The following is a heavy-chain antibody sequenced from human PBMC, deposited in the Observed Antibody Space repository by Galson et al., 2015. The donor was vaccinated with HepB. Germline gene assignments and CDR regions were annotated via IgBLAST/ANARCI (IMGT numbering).Heavy chain of an antibody. V-gene: IGHV3-11*01. CDR1: GFTFSDYY. CDR2: ISSSSSTI. J-gene: IGHJ4*02. Sequence: SLRLSCAASGFTFSDYYMSWIRQAPGKGLEWVSYISSSSSTIYYADSVKGRFTISRDNAKNSLYLQMNSLRAEDMAVYYCARPPLYSNPGDWGQGTLVTVSS. CDR3: ARPPLYSNPGD. D-gene: IGHD4-11*01.